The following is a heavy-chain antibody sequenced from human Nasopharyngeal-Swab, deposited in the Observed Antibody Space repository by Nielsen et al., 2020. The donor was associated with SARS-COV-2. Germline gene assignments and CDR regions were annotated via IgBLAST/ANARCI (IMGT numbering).Heavy chain of an antibody. Sequence: GESLKISCAASGFTFSSYGMHWVRQAPGKGLEWVAVISYDGSNKYYADSVKGRFTISRDNSKNTLYLQMNSLRAEDTVVYYCAKGVYSYGYVADLYFYYWGQGTLVTVSS. CDR2: ISYDGSNK. CDR1: GFTFSSYG. D-gene: IGHD5-18*01. J-gene: IGHJ4*02. V-gene: IGHV3-30*18. CDR3: AKGVYSYGYVADLYFYY.